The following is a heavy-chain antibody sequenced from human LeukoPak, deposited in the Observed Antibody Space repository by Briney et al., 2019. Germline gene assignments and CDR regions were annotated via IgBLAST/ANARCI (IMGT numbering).Heavy chain of an antibody. J-gene: IGHJ4*02. CDR3: ARDRYSSSIFDY. D-gene: IGHD6-6*01. V-gene: IGHV3-21*01. CDR1: GFTFSSCS. CDR2: ISSSSSYI. Sequence: GGSLRLSCAASGFTFSSCSMNWVRQAPGKGLEWVSSISSSSSYIYYADSVKGRFTISRDNAKNSLYLQMNSLRAEDTAVYYCARDRYSSSIFDYWAQGTLVTVSS.